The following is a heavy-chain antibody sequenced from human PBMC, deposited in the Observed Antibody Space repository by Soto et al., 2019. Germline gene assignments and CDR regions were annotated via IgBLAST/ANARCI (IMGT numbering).Heavy chain of an antibody. CDR2: ISGSGGNT. V-gene: IGHV3-23*01. D-gene: IGHD3-22*01. CDR1: GFTFSSYA. CDR3: AQRGGSGYYGAFDY. Sequence: GGSLRLSCAASGFTFSSYAMTWVRQAPGKGLEWVSAISGSGGNTYYADSVKGRFTISRDNSKNTLYLQMNSLRAEDTAVYYCAQRGGSGYYGAFDYWGQGTLVTVSS. J-gene: IGHJ4*02.